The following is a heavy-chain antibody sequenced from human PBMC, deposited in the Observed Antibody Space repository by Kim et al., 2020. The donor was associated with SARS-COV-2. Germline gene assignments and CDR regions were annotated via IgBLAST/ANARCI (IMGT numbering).Heavy chain of an antibody. J-gene: IGHJ6*02. CDR2: IGAYNGMS. V-gene: IGHV1-18*01. CDR1: GYTFAAYG. CDR3: ARGGRGDHFYNGMDV. Sequence: ASVKVSCKASGYTFAAYGISWVRQARGQGLEWMGGIGAYNGMSDYGQTFHDRITMTTDISSTTAYLEVRRLRSGDTAIYYCARGGRGDHFYNGMDVWGQGTAVIVSS. D-gene: IGHD2-21*02.